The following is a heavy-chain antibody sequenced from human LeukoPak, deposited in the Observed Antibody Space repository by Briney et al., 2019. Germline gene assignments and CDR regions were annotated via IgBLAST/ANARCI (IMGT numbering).Heavy chain of an antibody. CDR2: ISGSDDTP. Sequence: PGGSLRLSCAASGFTFSSYAMSWVRQAPGKGLEWVSTISGSDDTPYYADSVKGRFSISRDNAKNSLYLQMNSLRAEDTAVYYCARDRIAVAGTGGYFDYWGQGTLVTVSS. CDR3: ARDRIAVAGTGGYFDY. J-gene: IGHJ4*02. D-gene: IGHD6-19*01. V-gene: IGHV3-23*01. CDR1: GFTFSSYA.